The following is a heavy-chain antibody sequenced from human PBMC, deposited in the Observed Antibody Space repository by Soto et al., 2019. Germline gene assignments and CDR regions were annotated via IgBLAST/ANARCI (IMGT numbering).Heavy chain of an antibody. V-gene: IGHV1-69*13. CDR3: ARGPENGGNPDAFEV. Sequence: QVHLVQSGAEVKKPGSSVKVSCKYSGGTFRTESINWVRQAPGQGPEWMGGILPFFGTADYAPRFQGRVTLYAGGATTTAHMEVRRLTSPDQGVSFLARGPENGGNPDAFEVWGQGTMVTVSS. CDR1: GGTFRTES. D-gene: IGHD2-15*01. CDR2: ILPFFGTA. J-gene: IGHJ3*01.